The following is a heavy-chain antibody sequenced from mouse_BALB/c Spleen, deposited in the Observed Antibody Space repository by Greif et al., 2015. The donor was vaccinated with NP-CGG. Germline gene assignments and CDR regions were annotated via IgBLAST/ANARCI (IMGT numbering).Heavy chain of an antibody. CDR1: GFNIKDTY. CDR3: ARWDWYFDV. V-gene: IGHV14-3*02. CDR2: IDPANGNT. J-gene: IGHJ1*01. Sequence: EVQLVESGAELVKPGASVKLSCTASGFNIKDTYMHWVKRRPEQGLEWIGRIDPANGNTKYDPKFQGKATITADTSSNTAYLQLSSLTSEDTAGYDCARWDWYFDVWGAGTTVTVSA.